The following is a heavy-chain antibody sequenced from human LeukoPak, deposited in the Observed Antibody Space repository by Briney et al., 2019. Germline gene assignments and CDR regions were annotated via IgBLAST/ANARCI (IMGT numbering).Heavy chain of an antibody. V-gene: IGHV4-38-2*01. D-gene: IGHD3-3*01. J-gene: IGHJ4*02. CDR2: IYHSGST. Sequence: PSETLSLTCAVSGYSISSGYYWAWVRQPPRKGLEGIGSIYHSGSTYYNPSLKSRVTISVDTSKNQFSLKLSSVTAADTAVYYCARGAWSGYYSLDYWGQGTLVTVSS. CDR3: ARGAWSGYYSLDY. CDR1: GYSISSGYY.